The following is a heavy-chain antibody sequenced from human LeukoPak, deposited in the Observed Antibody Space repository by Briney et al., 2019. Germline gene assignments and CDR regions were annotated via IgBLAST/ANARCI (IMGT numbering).Heavy chain of an antibody. CDR1: GSTVSTFW. CDR3: VTDRYSDSAFGD. D-gene: IGHD1-26*01. J-gene: IGHJ4*02. Sequence: GGSLRLSCAASGSTVSTFWMHWVRQAPGEGLVWVSRINTDGSVTNYADSVEGRFTISRDNAKNMLYLQMNDLRAEDTAVYYCVTDRYSDSAFGDWGQGTLVTVSS. CDR2: INTDGSVT. V-gene: IGHV3-74*01.